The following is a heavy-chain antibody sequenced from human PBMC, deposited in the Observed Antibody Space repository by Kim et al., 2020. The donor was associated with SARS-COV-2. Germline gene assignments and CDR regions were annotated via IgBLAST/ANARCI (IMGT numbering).Heavy chain of an antibody. D-gene: IGHD5-18*01. V-gene: IGHV3-53*01. CDR3: ARGDTAIDY. Sequence: GGDTYPADSVKGRFNISSDKSKNTVYLQMNSLRVEDTAVYYCARGDTAIDYWGQGTLVTVSS. J-gene: IGHJ4*02. CDR2: GGDT.